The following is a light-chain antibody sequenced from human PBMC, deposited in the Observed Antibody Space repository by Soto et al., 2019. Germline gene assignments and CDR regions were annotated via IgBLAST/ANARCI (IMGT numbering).Light chain of an antibody. CDR1: QSISSW. V-gene: IGKV1-5*03. CDR2: KAS. CDR3: QQYNRYPRT. J-gene: IGKJ1*01. Sequence: DIQMTQSPSTLSASVGDRVTITCRASQSISSWLDWYQQKPGKAHKLLIYKASSLESGVPSRFSGSASETEFTLTISSLQTDDFATYYCQQYNRYPRTFGQGTKVEIK.